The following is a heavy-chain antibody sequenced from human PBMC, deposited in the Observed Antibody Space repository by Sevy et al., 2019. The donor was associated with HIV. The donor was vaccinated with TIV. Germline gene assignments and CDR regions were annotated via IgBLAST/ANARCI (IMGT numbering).Heavy chain of an antibody. CDR2: IYYSGST. CDR1: GGSISSSSYY. Sequence: ETLSLTCTVSGGSISSSSYYWGWIRQPPGKGLEWIGSIYYSGSTYYKPSLKSRVTISVDTSKNQFSLKLSSVTAADTAGYYCARHFNSGGTYYDFWSGYEHYFDYWGQGTLVTVSS. J-gene: IGHJ4*02. CDR3: ARHFNSGGTYYDFWSGYEHYFDY. V-gene: IGHV4-39*01. D-gene: IGHD3-3*01.